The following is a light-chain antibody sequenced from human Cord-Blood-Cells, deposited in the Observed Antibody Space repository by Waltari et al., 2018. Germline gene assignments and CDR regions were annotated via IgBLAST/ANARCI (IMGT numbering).Light chain of an antibody. CDR1: SSDVGGYNY. Sequence: QSALTQPASVSGSPGQSITISCTGTSSDVGGYNYVSWYQQHPGKAPKLMIYEVSNRPAGVSKLFSGSKSGNTASLTISGLQAEDEADYYCSSYTSSSTYVFGTGTKVTVL. V-gene: IGLV2-14*01. CDR2: EVS. J-gene: IGLJ1*01. CDR3: SSYTSSSTYV.